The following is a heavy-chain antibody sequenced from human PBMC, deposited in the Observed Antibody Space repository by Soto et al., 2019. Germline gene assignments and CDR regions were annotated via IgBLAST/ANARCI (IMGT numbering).Heavy chain of an antibody. CDR2: IIPIFGTA. CDR3: AKVTGQWLVGPYYFDY. D-gene: IGHD6-19*01. J-gene: IGHJ4*02. V-gene: IGHV1-69*13. Sequence: SVKVSCKASGGTFSSYAISWVRQAPGQGLEWMGGIIPIFGTANYAQKFQGRVTITADESTSTAYMELSSLRAEDTAVYYCAKVTGQWLVGPYYFDYWGQGTLVTVSS. CDR1: GGTFSSYA.